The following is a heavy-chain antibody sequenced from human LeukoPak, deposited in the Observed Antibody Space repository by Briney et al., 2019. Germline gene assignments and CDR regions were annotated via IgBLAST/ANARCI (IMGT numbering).Heavy chain of an antibody. Sequence: QPGGSLRLSCAASGFTFSSYAMSWSRQAPGKGLEWVSAISGSGGSTYYADSVKGRFTISRDNSKNTLYLQMNSLRAEDTAVYYCATSTAMVSGYYYYMDVWGKGTTVTVSS. CDR1: GFTFSSYA. CDR3: ATSTAMVSGYYYYMDV. D-gene: IGHD5-18*01. J-gene: IGHJ6*03. CDR2: ISGSGGST. V-gene: IGHV3-23*01.